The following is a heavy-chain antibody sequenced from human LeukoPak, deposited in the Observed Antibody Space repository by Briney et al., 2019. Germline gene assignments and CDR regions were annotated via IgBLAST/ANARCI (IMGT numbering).Heavy chain of an antibody. V-gene: IGHV4-59*12. Sequence: SETLSLTCAVSGGSISSYYWSWIRQPPGKGLEWIGYIYYSGSTNYNPSLKSRVTMSVDTSKNQFSLKLSSVTAADTAVYYCARDGNEYSSSYLDYWGQGTLVTVSS. CDR2: IYYSGST. D-gene: IGHD6-6*01. CDR3: ARDGNEYSSSYLDY. J-gene: IGHJ4*02. CDR1: GGSISSYY.